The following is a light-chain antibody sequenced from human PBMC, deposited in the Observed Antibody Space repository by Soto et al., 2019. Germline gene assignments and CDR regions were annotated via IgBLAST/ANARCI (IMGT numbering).Light chain of an antibody. J-gene: IGLJ1*01. CDR2: EVS. V-gene: IGLV2-18*02. CDR1: STDFVSYNR. Sequence: QSVLTQPPSVSGSPGQSVTISCTGTSTDFVSYNRVSWYQQPPGTAPKLIIYEVSNRPSGVSNRFSGSKSGNTASLTISGLQAEDEADYYCSSYTRSSTLLYVFGTGTKVTVL. CDR3: SSYTRSSTLLYV.